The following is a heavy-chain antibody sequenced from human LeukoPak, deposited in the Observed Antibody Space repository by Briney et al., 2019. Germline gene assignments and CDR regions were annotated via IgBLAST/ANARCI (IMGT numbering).Heavy chain of an antibody. D-gene: IGHD6-19*01. CDR3: AREPHGNGLLFDY. J-gene: IGHJ4*02. Sequence: SQTLSLTCAISGDGVSSNRAAWNWIRQSPSRGLEWLGRTYYRSTWLNDYAGSLKSRISINPDTSKNQFSLQLNSVTPEDTAVYYCAREPHGNGLLFDYWGRGTLVTVSS. V-gene: IGHV6-1*01. CDR2: TYYRSTWLN. CDR1: GDGVSSNRAA.